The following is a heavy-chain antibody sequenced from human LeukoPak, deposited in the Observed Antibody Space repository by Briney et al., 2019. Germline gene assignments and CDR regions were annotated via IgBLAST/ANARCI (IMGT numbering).Heavy chain of an antibody. CDR1: GGFISSSSYY. D-gene: IGHD5-18*01. CDR3: SILRGYRHGPDDY. J-gene: IGHJ4*02. V-gene: IGHV4-39*01. CDR2: IYYSGST. Sequence: MSSETLSLTCTVSGGFISSSSYYWRWIRQPPGKGLEWIGSIYYSGSTYYNPSLKSRVTISVDTSKNQFSLKLSSVTAADRAVYCFSILRGYRHGPDDYWVQGTLVSVSS.